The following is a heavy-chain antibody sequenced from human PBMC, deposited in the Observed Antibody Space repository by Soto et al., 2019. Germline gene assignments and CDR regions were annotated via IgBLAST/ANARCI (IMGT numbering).Heavy chain of an antibody. Sequence: QVQLVQSGAEVKKPGSSVKVSCKASGGTFSSYTISWVRQAPGQGLEWMGRIIPILGIANYAQKFQGRVTITADKSTSTAYMELSSLRSEDTDVYYCASGAGTMLVVPPLYWGQGTLVTVSS. J-gene: IGHJ4*02. CDR2: IIPILGIA. CDR3: ASGAGTMLVVPPLY. CDR1: GGTFSSYT. D-gene: IGHD3-22*01. V-gene: IGHV1-69*02.